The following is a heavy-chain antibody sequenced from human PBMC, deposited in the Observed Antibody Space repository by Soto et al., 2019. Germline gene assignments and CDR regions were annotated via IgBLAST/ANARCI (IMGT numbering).Heavy chain of an antibody. V-gene: IGHV4-38-2*01. D-gene: IGHD6-13*01. CDR1: GYSISSGYY. CDR2: IYHGGST. Sequence: PSETLSLTCAVSGYSISSGYYWGWLRQPPGKGLEWIGSIYHGGSTYYNPSLNSRVTLSIDMTNNHVSLILNSVTAADTAVYYCARQAAGSIYYYYYYGMDVWGQGTTVTVSS. CDR3: ARQAAGSIYYYYYYGMDV. J-gene: IGHJ6*02.